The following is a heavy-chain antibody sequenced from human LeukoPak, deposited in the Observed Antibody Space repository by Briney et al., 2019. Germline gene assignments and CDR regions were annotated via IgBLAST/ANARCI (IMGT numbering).Heavy chain of an antibody. J-gene: IGHJ3*02. Sequence: QAGGSLRLSCAASGFTFSSYGMHWVRQAPGKGLEWVAVISYDGSNKYYADSVKGRFTISRDNSKNTLYLQMNSLRAEDTAVYYCARVKDIVATNDAFDIWGQGTMVTVSS. CDR1: GFTFSSYG. CDR2: ISYDGSNK. V-gene: IGHV3-30*03. D-gene: IGHD5-12*01. CDR3: ARVKDIVATNDAFDI.